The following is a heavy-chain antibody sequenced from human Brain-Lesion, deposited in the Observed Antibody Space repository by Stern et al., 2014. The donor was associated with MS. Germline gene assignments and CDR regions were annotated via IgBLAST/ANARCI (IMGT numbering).Heavy chain of an antibody. CDR1: GDRVTSNW. CDR3: ARRGDSSSSGFDY. CDR2: IWPGDSDT. D-gene: IGHD6-6*01. J-gene: IGHJ4*02. Sequence: EDQLVESGAEVKKTGESLKISWKGSGDRVTSNWIGWVGQMPGKGLEWMGIIWPGDSDTRSSPSFQGQVTISAAKPISTAYLQWGSLQASDTAMYYCARRGDSSSSGFDYWGQGTLVIVSS. V-gene: IGHV5-51*01.